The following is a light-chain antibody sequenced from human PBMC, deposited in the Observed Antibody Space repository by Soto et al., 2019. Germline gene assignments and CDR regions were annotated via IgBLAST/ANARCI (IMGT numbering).Light chain of an antibody. Sequence: QSALTQPASVSGSPGQSITISCTGTTSDVGGYNSVSWYQQHPGKAPKVMIYDVSDRPSRVSNRFSGSKSGNTASLTIYGLQAEDEADYYCSSYTSRRTLVFGTGTKVTVL. J-gene: IGLJ1*01. CDR1: TSDVGGYNS. V-gene: IGLV2-14*01. CDR2: DVS. CDR3: SSYTSRRTLV.